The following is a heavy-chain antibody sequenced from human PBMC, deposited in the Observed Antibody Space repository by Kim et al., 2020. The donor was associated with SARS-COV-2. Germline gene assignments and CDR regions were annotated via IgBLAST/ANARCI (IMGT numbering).Heavy chain of an antibody. CDR2: IKSKTDGGTT. V-gene: IGHV3-15*01. CDR1: GFTFSNAW. D-gene: IGHD6-13*01. Sequence: GGSLRLSCAASGFTFSNAWMSWVRQAPGKGLEWVGRIKSKTDGGTTDYAAPVKGRFTISRDDSKNTLYLQMNSLKTEDTAVYYCTTGVYRAAAAQVDYWGQGTLVTVSS. J-gene: IGHJ4*02. CDR3: TTGVYRAAAAQVDY.